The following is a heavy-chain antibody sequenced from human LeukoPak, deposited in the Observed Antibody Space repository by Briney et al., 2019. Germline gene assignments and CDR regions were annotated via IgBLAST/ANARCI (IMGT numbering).Heavy chain of an antibody. CDR1: GYNFAGYW. V-gene: IGHV5-51*01. CDR2: IYPGDSDT. D-gene: IGHD4-17*01. CDR3: AXLXVTTAIXEYYFXY. J-gene: IGHJ4*02. Sequence: GESLKISCKGSGYNFAGYWIGWVRQMPGKGLEWMGIIYPGDSDTRYSPSFQGQVTMSADRSISTAYLQWSSLKASDTAMYYCAXLXVTTAIXEYYFXYWGQGXLVTVSS.